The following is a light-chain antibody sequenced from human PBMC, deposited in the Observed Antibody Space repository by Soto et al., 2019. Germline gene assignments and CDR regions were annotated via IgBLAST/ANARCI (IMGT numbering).Light chain of an antibody. J-gene: IGKJ1*01. CDR2: GIS. CDR1: QSFSTY. Sequence: QMTQSAFSLAASVRARVTITCRSSQSFSTYLAWYQQKPGKVPKLLISGISTLQSGVPSRFSGSGYGTEFTLTISNLQPEDVATYYCQKYNTAPLTFGQGTKVDIK. CDR3: QKYNTAPLT. V-gene: IGKV1-27*01.